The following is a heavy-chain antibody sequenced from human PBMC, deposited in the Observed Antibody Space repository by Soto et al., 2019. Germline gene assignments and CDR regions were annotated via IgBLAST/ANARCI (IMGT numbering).Heavy chain of an antibody. CDR3: AKSPRGEMATD. D-gene: IGHD5-12*01. CDR2: INTYNGMT. Sequence: QVQLVQSGGEVKKPGASVTVSCKASGYTFINYHITWVRQAPGQGLEWMAWINTYNGMTDYAQRSQGRVTMTRDTSPSTAYTELRNLGSDDTAVYFCAKSPRGEMATDWGQGTLVTVSS. J-gene: IGHJ4*02. V-gene: IGHV1-18*01. CDR1: GYTFINYH.